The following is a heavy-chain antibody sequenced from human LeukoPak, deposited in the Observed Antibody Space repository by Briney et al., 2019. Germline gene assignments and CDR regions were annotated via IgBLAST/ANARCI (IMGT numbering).Heavy chain of an antibody. CDR3: AKSGGNEYYYYTDV. Sequence: GGSLILSCAASGFTFDDYAMHWVRQAPGKGLEWVSGISWNSGSIGYADSVKGRFTISRDNAKNSLYLQMNSLRAEDMALYYCAKSGGNEYYYYTDVWGKGTTVTVSS. CDR1: GFTFDDYA. J-gene: IGHJ6*03. D-gene: IGHD4-23*01. CDR2: ISWNSGSI. V-gene: IGHV3-9*03.